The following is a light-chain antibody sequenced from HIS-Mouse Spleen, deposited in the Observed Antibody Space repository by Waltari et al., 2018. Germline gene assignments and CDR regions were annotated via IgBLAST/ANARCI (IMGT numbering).Light chain of an antibody. CDR2: EVS. CDR1: SSDVGGYNY. CDR3: SSYTSSSTVV. J-gene: IGLJ2*01. Sequence: QSALTQPASVSGSPGQSVTISCTGTSSDVGGYNYVSWYQQHPGKAPNLTIFEVSNRPSWVSNRFSGSKSGNTASLTISGLQAEDEADYYCSSYTSSSTVVFGGGTKLTVL. V-gene: IGLV2-14*01.